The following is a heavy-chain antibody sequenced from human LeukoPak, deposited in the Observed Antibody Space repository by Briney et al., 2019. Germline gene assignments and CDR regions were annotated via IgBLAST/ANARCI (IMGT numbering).Heavy chain of an antibody. J-gene: IGHJ4*02. Sequence: GGSLRLSCAASGFTYSSYSMNWVRQAPGKGLVWVSSISSSSSYIYYADSVKGRFTISRDNAKTSLYLQMNSLRAEDTAVYYCASEIYYYDSKRGEFDYWGQGTLVTVSS. CDR1: GFTYSSYS. D-gene: IGHD3-22*01. V-gene: IGHV3-21*01. CDR2: ISSSSSYI. CDR3: ASEIYYYDSKRGEFDY.